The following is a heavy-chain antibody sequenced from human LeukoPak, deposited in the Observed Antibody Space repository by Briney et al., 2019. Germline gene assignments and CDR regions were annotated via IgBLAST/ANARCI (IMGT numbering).Heavy chain of an antibody. CDR2: IIPIFGTA. D-gene: IGHD3-22*01. V-gene: IGHV1-69*06. CDR3: ARARDDSIGSRWFDP. Sequence: ASVKVSCKASGGTFSSYAISWVRQAPGQGLEWMGGIIPIFGTANYAQKFQGRVTMTWDTSTSTVYMELSSLRSEDTAVYYCARARDDSIGSRWFDPWGQGTLVTVSS. CDR1: GGTFSSYA. J-gene: IGHJ5*02.